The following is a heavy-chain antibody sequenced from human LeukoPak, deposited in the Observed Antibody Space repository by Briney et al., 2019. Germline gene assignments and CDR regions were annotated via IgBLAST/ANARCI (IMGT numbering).Heavy chain of an antibody. CDR2: IKQDGSEK. D-gene: IGHD6-19*01. Sequence: PGGSLRLSCAASGFTFSSYWMSWVRQAPGKGLEWVANIKQDGSEKYYVDSVMGRFTISRDNAKNSLYLQMNSLRAEDTAVYYCARDQEYSSGWSAFDIWGQGTMVTVSS. V-gene: IGHV3-7*03. CDR1: GFTFSSYW. CDR3: ARDQEYSSGWSAFDI. J-gene: IGHJ3*02.